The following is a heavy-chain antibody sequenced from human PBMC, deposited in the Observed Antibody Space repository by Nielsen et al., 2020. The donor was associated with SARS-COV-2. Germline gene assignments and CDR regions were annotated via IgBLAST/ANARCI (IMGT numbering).Heavy chain of an antibody. Sequence: RQAPGKGLEWIGSIYYSGSTYYNPSLKSRVTISVDTSKNQFSLKLSSVTAADTAVYYCARERGDSGSYPTDYWGQGTLVTVSS. J-gene: IGHJ4*02. CDR3: ARERGDSGSYPTDY. V-gene: IGHV4-39*07. D-gene: IGHD3-10*01. CDR2: IYYSGST.